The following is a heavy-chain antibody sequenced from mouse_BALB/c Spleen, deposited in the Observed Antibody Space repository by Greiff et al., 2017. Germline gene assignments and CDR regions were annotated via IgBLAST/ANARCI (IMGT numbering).Heavy chain of an antibody. Sequence: EVQLVESGPGLVKPSQSLSLTCTVTGYSITSDYAWNWIRQFPGNKLEWMGYISYSGSTSYNPSLKSRISITRDTSKNQFFLQLNSVTTEDTATYYCARWYYRYAWFAYWGQGTLVTVSA. J-gene: IGHJ3*01. CDR3: ARWYYRYAWFAY. CDR1: GYSITSDYA. V-gene: IGHV3-2*02. CDR2: ISYSGST. D-gene: IGHD2-14*01.